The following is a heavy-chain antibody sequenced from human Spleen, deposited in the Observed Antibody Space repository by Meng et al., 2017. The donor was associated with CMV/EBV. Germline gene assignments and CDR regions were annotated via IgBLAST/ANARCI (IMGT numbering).Heavy chain of an antibody. Sequence: SETLSLTCTVSGVSISNFYWGWIRQPPGGGLEWLGNIYSSGSTNYNPSLKSRVTMSVDTSRSQFSLNLTSVTAADTAIYYCARGNSYFSFYFDYWGPGSLVTVSS. CDR2: IYSSGST. V-gene: IGHV4-59*01. CDR1: GVSISNFY. D-gene: IGHD3-10*01. J-gene: IGHJ4*02. CDR3: ARGNSYFSFYFDY.